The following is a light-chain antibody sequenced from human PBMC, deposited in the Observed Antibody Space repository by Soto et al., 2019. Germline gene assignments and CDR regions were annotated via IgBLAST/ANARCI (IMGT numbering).Light chain of an antibody. V-gene: IGLV2-14*01. CDR3: SSYTSSIL. CDR2: EVS. CDR1: SSDVGGYNY. Sequence: QSVLTQPASVSGSPGQSITISCTGTSSDVGGYNYVSWYQQHPGKAPKLMIYEVSNRPSGVSNRFSGSKSGNTASLTISGLQAEDEADYYCSSYTSSILFGGGTK. J-gene: IGLJ2*01.